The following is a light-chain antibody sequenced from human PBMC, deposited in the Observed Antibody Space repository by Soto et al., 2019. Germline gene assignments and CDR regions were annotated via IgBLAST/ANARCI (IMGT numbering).Light chain of an antibody. J-gene: IGKJ2*01. Sequence: DIVMTQSPDSLAVSLGERATINCKSSQTIFYSSNNKNYLAWYQQKPRQPPKLLIYWASTRESGVPDRFSGSGSGTDFSLTISSLQAEDVAVYYCQQYYNIPYTFGQGTKLEIK. CDR2: WAS. CDR1: QTIFYSSNNKNY. V-gene: IGKV4-1*01. CDR3: QQYYNIPYT.